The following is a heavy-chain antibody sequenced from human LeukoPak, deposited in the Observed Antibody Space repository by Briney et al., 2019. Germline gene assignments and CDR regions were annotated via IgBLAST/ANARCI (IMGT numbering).Heavy chain of an antibody. Sequence: GASVKVSCKASGYTFTSYYVRWVRQAPGQGLEWMGMINPSGGSTSYAQKFQGRVAMARDTSTSTVYMELSSLRSEDTAVYYCARQLEFGYYYYMDVWGKGTTVTVSS. CDR2: INPSGGST. D-gene: IGHD1-1*01. J-gene: IGHJ6*03. CDR3: ARQLEFGYYYYMDV. CDR1: GYTFTSYY. V-gene: IGHV1-46*03.